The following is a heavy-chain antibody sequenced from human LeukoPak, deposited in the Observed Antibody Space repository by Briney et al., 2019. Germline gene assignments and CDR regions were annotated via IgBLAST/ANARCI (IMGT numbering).Heavy chain of an antibody. CDR3: AREARGGSTYFDN. Sequence: SETLSLTCTVSGGSMSGYFWAWIRRPAGKGLEWNGRIYSSGTTNYNLSLKSRVTMSLDTSKNQFSLSLTSVTAADTAVYYCAREARGGSTYFDNWGQGTLVTVSS. V-gene: IGHV4-4*07. CDR1: GGSMSGYF. D-gene: IGHD1-26*01. CDR2: IYSSGTT. J-gene: IGHJ4*02.